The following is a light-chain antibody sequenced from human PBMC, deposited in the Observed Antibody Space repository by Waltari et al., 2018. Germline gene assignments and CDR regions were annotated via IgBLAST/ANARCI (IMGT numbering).Light chain of an antibody. J-gene: IGLJ3*02. V-gene: IGLV1-47*01. Sequence: QSVLTQPPSASGTPGQRVTISCSGSGSNIGDNYVYWYHQLPGMAPKRLIYRDDERPSGVPDRFSGAKSGTSASLAISGLRSEEAGDYYCAAWDDSLGGRVFGGGTKLTVL. CDR1: GSNIGDNY. CDR3: AAWDDSLGGRV. CDR2: RDD.